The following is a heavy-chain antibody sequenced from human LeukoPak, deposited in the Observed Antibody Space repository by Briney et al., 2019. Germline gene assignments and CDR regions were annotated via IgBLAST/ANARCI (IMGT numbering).Heavy chain of an antibody. V-gene: IGHV3-7*01. D-gene: IGHD3-16*01. CDR3: AREGEAFDY. CDR2: MRQDGSEK. CDR1: GFTFSSHI. Sequence: GGSLRLSCVASGFTFSSHIISWIRQAPGKGLEWVANMRQDGSEKFYADPVKGRFTISRDNAKNSQYLQMNSLRVDDTAVYYCAREGEAFDYWGQGTLVTVSS. J-gene: IGHJ4*02.